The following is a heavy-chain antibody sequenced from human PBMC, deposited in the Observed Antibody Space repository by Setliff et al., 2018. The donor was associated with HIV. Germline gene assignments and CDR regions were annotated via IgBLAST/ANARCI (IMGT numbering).Heavy chain of an antibody. CDR3: ARRNSNDYENWFDP. J-gene: IGHJ5*02. CDR2: IYTSGST. CDR1: GGSISSGSYY. Sequence: NPSETLSLTCTVSGGSISSGSYYWSWIRQPAGKGLEWIGRIYTSGSTNYNPSLKSRVTMSVDTSKNQFSLKLSSVTAADTAVYYCARRNSNDYENWFDPWGQGTLVTVSS. V-gene: IGHV4-61*02. D-gene: IGHD3-22*01.